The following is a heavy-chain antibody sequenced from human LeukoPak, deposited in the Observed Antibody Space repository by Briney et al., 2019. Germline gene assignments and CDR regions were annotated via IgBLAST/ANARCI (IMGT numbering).Heavy chain of an antibody. V-gene: IGHV4-4*08. Sequence: GSLRLSCAASGITFSSYGMSWVRQAPGKGLEWIGRIYTSGSTNYNPSLKSRVTISGDTSKNQFSLRLSSVTAADTAVYYCARASYSYDINGWVPFDYWGQGTLVTVSS. CDR3: ARASYSYDINGWVPFDY. D-gene: IGHD3-22*01. CDR1: GITFSSYG. J-gene: IGHJ4*02. CDR2: IYTSGST.